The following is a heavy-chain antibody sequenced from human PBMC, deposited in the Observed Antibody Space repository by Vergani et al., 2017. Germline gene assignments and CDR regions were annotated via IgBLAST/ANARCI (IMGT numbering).Heavy chain of an antibody. D-gene: IGHD3-10*01. J-gene: IGHJ4*02. CDR2: ISSSSSTI. V-gene: IGHV3-48*01. CDR3: ARDLLLDYGSGSWMGGLDY. Sequence: EVQLVESGGGLVQPGGSLRLSCAASGFTFSSYSMNWVRQAPGKGLEWVSYISSSSSTIYYADSVKGRFTISRDNAKNSLYLQMNSLRAEDTAVYYCARDLLLDYGSGSWMGGLDYWGQGTLVTVSS. CDR1: GFTFSSYS.